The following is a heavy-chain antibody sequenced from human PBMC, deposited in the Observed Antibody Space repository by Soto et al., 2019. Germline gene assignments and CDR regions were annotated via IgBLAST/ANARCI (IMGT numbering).Heavy chain of an antibody. CDR2: IRSKAYGGTT. D-gene: IGHD3-10*01. CDR3: SRDGFGYYYGMDV. CDR1: GFIFGDYA. Sequence: GGSLRLSCTASGFIFGDYAMSWVRQAPGKGLEWVGFIRSKAYGGTTEYAASVRGRFTISRDDSKSIAYLQMNSLKTEDTAVYYCSRDGFGYYYGMDVWGQGTTVTVSS. V-gene: IGHV3-49*04. J-gene: IGHJ6*02.